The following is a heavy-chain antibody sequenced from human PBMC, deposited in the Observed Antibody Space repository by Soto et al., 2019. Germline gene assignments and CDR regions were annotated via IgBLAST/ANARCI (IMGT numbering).Heavy chain of an antibody. CDR1: GFNFRNYD. V-gene: IGHV3-30*18. D-gene: IGHD3-22*01. CDR3: AKAFYPSVAISSGDY. J-gene: IGHJ4*02. CDR2: ISYDGHTQ. Sequence: VGSLRLSCAASGFNFRNYDMHWVRQAPGKGLEWVAVISYDGHTQNYADSVKGRFTISRDNSKNTVYLQMNRLSAEDAALYYCAKAFYPSVAISSGDYWGQGTLVTVSS.